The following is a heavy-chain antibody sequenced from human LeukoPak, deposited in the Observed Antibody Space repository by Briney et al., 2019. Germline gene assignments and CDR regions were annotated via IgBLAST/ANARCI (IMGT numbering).Heavy chain of an antibody. CDR2: IYYSGST. Sequence: SETLSLTCTVSGGSISSYYWSWIRQPPEKGLEWIGYIYYSGSTNYNPSLKSRVTISVDTSKNQFSLKLSSVTAADTAVYYCARALYYYDSSGYYYFDYWGQGTLVTVSS. J-gene: IGHJ4*02. CDR3: ARALYYYDSSGYYYFDY. D-gene: IGHD3-22*01. CDR1: GGSISSYY. V-gene: IGHV4-59*01.